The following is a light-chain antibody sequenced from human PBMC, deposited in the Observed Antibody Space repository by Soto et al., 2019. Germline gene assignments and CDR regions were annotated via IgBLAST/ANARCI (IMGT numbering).Light chain of an antibody. J-gene: IGKJ1*01. CDR2: GAS. V-gene: IGKV3-20*01. CDR3: QQYGSSQWT. Sequence: DIVLTQSPGTLSLSPGERATLSCRASLSVSSSYLAWYQQKPGQAPRLLIYGASSRATGIPDRFSGSGSGTDFTLTISRLEPEDFAAYYCQQYGSSQWTFGQGTKVDIK. CDR1: LSVSSSY.